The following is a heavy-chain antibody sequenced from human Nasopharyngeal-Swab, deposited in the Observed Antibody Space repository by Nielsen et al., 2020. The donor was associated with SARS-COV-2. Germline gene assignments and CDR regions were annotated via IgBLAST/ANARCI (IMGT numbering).Heavy chain of an antibody. D-gene: IGHD1-26*01. V-gene: IGHV3-23*01. Sequence: GESLKISCAASGFTFSSYAMSWVRQAPGKGLEWVSAISGSGGSTYYADSVKGRFTISRDNSKNTLYLQMNSLRAKDTAVYYCAPRVGATTGLDYWGQGTLVTVSS. CDR2: ISGSGGST. J-gene: IGHJ4*02. CDR3: APRVGATTGLDY. CDR1: GFTFSSYA.